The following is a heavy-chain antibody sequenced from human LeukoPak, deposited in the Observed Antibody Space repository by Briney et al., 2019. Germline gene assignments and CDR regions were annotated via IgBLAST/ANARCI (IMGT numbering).Heavy chain of an antibody. Sequence: GESLKISCKGSGYSFTSYWIGWVRQMPGEGLEWMGIIYPGDSDTRYSPSFQGQVTISADKSISTAYLQWSSLKASDTAMYYCARSLDRAANWFDPWGQGTLVTVSS. J-gene: IGHJ5*02. CDR2: IYPGDSDT. CDR1: GYSFTSYW. V-gene: IGHV5-51*01. CDR3: ARSLDRAANWFDP. D-gene: IGHD5-18*01.